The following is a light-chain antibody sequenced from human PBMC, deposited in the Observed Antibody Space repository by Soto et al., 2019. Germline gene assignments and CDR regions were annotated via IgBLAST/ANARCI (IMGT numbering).Light chain of an antibody. CDR3: QQYDSSPPT. J-gene: IGKJ1*01. CDR1: QSVHSSH. CDR2: GAS. Sequence: EIVLTQSPGTLSLSPGKRATLSCWASQSVHSSHLAWYQQRPGQPPRLLIYGASSRATGIPDRFSGSGSGTVFTLTISRLEPEDFAVYFCQQYDSSPPTFGQGTKVDIK. V-gene: IGKV3-20*01.